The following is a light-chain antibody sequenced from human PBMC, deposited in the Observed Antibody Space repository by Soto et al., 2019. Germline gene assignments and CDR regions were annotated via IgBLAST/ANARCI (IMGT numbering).Light chain of an antibody. CDR2: GTS. V-gene: IGLV1-40*01. CDR3: QSYDSSLSKV. J-gene: IGLJ1*01. CDR1: SSNIGAGYD. Sequence: QSVLTQPPSGSGAPGQRVTISCTASSSNIGAGYDVPWYQQLPGTAPKLLIYGTSNRPSGVPDRFSGSKSGTSASLAITGLQAEDEADYYCQSYDSSLSKVFGTGTKVTVL.